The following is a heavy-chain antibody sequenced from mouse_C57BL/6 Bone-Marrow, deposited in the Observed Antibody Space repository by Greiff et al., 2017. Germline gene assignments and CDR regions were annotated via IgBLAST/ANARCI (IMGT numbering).Heavy chain of an antibody. J-gene: IGHJ2*01. V-gene: IGHV5-6*01. CDR1: GFTFSSYG. CDR3: AREGFDY. CDR2: ISSGGSYT. Sequence: VQLKASGGDLVKPGGSLKLSCAASGFTFSSYGMSWVRPTPDKRLEWVATISSGGSYTYYPDSVKGRFTISRDNAKNTLYLQMSSLKSEDTAMYYCAREGFDYWGQGTTLTVSS.